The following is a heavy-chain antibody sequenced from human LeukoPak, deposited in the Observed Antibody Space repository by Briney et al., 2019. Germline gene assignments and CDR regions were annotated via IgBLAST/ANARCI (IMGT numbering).Heavy chain of an antibody. D-gene: IGHD4-11*01. V-gene: IGHV3-7*01. CDR3: ARDRTTTVTTTNDY. CDR1: GFTFSSYW. Sequence: GGSLRLSCAASGFTFSSYWMSWVRQAPGKGLEWVANIKQDGSEKYYVDSVKGRFTISRDNAKNSLYLQMNSLRAEDTAVYYCARDRTTTVTTTNDYWGQGTLVTVSS. CDR2: IKQDGSEK. J-gene: IGHJ4*02.